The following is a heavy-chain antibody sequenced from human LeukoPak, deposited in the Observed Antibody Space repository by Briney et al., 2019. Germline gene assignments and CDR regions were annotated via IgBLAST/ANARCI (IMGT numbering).Heavy chain of an antibody. V-gene: IGHV4-34*01. CDR3: ARGYDSSGWYRFMAPPDY. Sequence: SETLSLTCAVYGGSFSGYYWSWIRQPPGKGLEWIGEINHSGSTNYNPSLKSRVTISVDTSKNQFSLKLSSVTAADTAVYYCARGYDSSGWYRFMAPPDYWGQGTLVTVSS. J-gene: IGHJ4*02. D-gene: IGHD6-19*01. CDR1: GGSFSGYY. CDR2: INHSGST.